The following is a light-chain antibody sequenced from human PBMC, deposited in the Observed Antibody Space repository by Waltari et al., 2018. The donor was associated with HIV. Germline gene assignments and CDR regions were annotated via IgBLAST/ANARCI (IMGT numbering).Light chain of an antibody. CDR3: HQYNNWPRT. Sequence: EIVLTQSPGTLSLSPGDRATLSCRASQSVGPNYLVWYQQKLGQAPRLVIYGASIRATSVPVRFSGSGSGTEFTLTISSLQSEDFAVYYCHQYNNWPRTFGQGTKVEIK. CDR2: GAS. V-gene: IGKV3-15*01. J-gene: IGKJ1*01. CDR1: QSVGPN.